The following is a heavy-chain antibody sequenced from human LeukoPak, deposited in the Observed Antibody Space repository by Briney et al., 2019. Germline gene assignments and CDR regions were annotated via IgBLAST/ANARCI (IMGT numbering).Heavy chain of an antibody. CDR2: ISPSRAST. V-gene: IGHV3-23*01. Sequence: GGSLRLSCAASGFTFSSYGMSWVRQAPGKGLEWVSAISPSRASTYYADSVKGRFTISRDDSKNMLYLQLNSLRAEDTAVYYCAKGFDPDGYWGQGTLVTVSS. CDR1: GFTFSSYG. CDR3: AKGFDPDGY. J-gene: IGHJ4*02. D-gene: IGHD3-9*01.